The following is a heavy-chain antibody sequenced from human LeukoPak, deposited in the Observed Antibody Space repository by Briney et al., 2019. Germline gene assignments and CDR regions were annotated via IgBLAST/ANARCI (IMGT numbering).Heavy chain of an antibody. V-gene: IGHV3-30*04. Sequence: GRSLRLSCAASGFTFSSYAMHWVRQAPGKGLEWVAVISYDGSNKYYADSVKSRFTISRDNSKNTLYLQMNSLRAEDTAVYYCARAFASGAYCSGGSCPLSGYWGQGTLVTVSS. CDR1: GFTFSSYA. D-gene: IGHD2-15*01. J-gene: IGHJ4*02. CDR3: ARAFASGAYCSGGSCPLSGY. CDR2: ISYDGSNK.